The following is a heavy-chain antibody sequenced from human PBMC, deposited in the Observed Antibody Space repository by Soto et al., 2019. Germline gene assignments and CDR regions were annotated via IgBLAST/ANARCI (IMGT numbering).Heavy chain of an antibody. Sequence: EVQLVESGGGLVQPGGSLRLSCAASGFTFSSYWMSWVRQAPGKGLEWVANIKQDGREKYYVDSVKGRFTISRDNSKNSLYRQMKSLRAEDTAVYYCARVIGLGADYWGQGTLVTVSS. CDR1: GFTFSSYW. CDR3: ARVIGLGADY. D-gene: IGHD3-16*01. J-gene: IGHJ4*02. V-gene: IGHV3-7*01. CDR2: IKQDGREK.